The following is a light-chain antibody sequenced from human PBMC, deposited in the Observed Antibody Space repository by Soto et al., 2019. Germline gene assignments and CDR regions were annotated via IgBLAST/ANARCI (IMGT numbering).Light chain of an antibody. CDR1: QSISSR. CDR3: QQYNSYPLT. Sequence: DIQMTQSPSTLSASVGDRVTITCRASQSISSRLAWYQQKPGKAPNLLIYDASNLESGVPSRFSGSGSGTEFTLTISSLQAYDFASYFCQQYNSYPLTFGGGTKVEIK. V-gene: IGKV1-5*01. CDR2: DAS. J-gene: IGKJ4*02.